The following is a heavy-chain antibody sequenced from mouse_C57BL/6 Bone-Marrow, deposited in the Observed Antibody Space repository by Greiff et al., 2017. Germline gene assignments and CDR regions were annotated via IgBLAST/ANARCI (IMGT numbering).Heavy chain of an antibody. CDR2: IFPGSGST. D-gene: IGHD2-1*01. CDR3: ARDLDGNYGGYFYYAMDY. J-gene: IGHJ4*01. V-gene: IGHV1-75*01. Sequence: VKLMESGPELVKPGASVKISCKASGYTFTDYYINWVKQRPGQGLEWIGWIFPGSGSTYYNEKFKGKATLTVDKSSSTAYMLLSSLTSEDSAVYFCARDLDGNYGGYFYYAMDYWGQGTSVTVSS. CDR1: GYTFTDYY.